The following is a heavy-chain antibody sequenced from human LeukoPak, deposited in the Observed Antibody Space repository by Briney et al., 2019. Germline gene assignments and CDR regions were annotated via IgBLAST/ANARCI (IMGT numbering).Heavy chain of an antibody. CDR2: IKQDGSEK. V-gene: IGHV3-7*01. CDR3: ARIGYRSSSFDY. CDR1: GFTFTNYW. D-gene: IGHD2-2*03. J-gene: IGHJ4*02. Sequence: GGSLRLSCAASGFTFTNYWMSWVRQAPGKGLEWVANIKQDGSEKDYVDSMKGRFTISRDNAKNSVYLQVNSLRAEDTAVYYCARIGYRSSSFDYWGQRTLVTVSS.